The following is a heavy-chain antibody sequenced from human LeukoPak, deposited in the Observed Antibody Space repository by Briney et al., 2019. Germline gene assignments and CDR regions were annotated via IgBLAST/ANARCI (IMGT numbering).Heavy chain of an antibody. Sequence: GGSLRLSCAASGFTFSGYSMNWVRQAPGKGLEWVSSISSSSSYIYYADSVKGRFTISRDNAKNSLYLQMNSLRAEDTAVYYCAKEKSGGWNRGNVFDIGGKGKMATVS. V-gene: IGHV3-21*01. CDR1: GFTFSGYS. CDR2: ISSSSSYI. J-gene: IGHJ3*02. CDR3: AKEKSGGWNRGNVFDI. D-gene: IGHD1/OR15-1a*01.